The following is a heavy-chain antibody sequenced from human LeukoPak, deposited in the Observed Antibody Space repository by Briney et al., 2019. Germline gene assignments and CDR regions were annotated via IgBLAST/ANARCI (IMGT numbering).Heavy chain of an antibody. Sequence: GGSLRLSCAASGFTFSSYSMNWVRQAPGKGLEWVSSISSSSSYIYYADSVKGRFTISRDNAKNSLYLQMNSLRAEDTAVYYCAKGGEWLTVFDYMDVWGKGTTVTISS. CDR2: ISSSSSYI. V-gene: IGHV3-21*01. D-gene: IGHD6-19*01. CDR3: AKGGEWLTVFDYMDV. J-gene: IGHJ6*03. CDR1: GFTFSSYS.